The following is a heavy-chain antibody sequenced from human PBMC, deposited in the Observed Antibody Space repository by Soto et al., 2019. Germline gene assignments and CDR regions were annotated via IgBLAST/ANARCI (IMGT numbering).Heavy chain of an antibody. V-gene: IGHV3-33*01. CDR3: ARANNXDFWSGYFLYYYYGMDV. CDR2: IWYDGSNK. Sequence: GGSLRLSCAASGFTFSIYGMHWVRQAPGKGLEWVAVIWYDGSNKYYADSVKGRFTISRDNSKNTLYLQMNSLRAEDTAVYYCARANNXDFWSGYFLYYYYGMDVWGLGTTVTVSS. CDR1: GFTFSIYG. J-gene: IGHJ6*02. D-gene: IGHD3-3*01.